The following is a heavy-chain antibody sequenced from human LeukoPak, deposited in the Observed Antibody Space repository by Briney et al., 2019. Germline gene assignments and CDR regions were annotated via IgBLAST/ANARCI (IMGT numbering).Heavy chain of an antibody. CDR3: AGRYCSSTSCYLNWFDR. J-gene: IGHJ5*02. Sequence: ASVKVSCKASGYTFTSYYMHWVRQAPGQGLEWMGIINPSGGRTSYAQKFQGRVTITTEDTTSKDYMELSSLRSEDTAVYYCAGRYCSSTSCYLNWFDRWGKGTLVTV. V-gene: IGHV1-46*01. CDR2: INPSGGRT. CDR1: GYTFTSYY. D-gene: IGHD2-2*01.